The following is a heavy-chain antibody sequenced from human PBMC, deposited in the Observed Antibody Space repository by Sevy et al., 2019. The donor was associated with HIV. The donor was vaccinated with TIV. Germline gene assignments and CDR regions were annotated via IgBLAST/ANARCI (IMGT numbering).Heavy chain of an antibody. D-gene: IGHD2-15*01. J-gene: IGHJ4*02. CDR1: GSTFSTYW. CDR2: IKHDGSIK. V-gene: IGHV3-7*01. CDR3: ARGRYCSGGAGYIDR. Sequence: GGSLRLSCRDSGSTFSTYWMTWVRQTPERGLEWVANIKHDGSIKYYLYSVRGRFTISRDNAQNSLQLQMNSPVADDTALDYCARGRYCSGGAGYIDRWGLGTLVTVSS.